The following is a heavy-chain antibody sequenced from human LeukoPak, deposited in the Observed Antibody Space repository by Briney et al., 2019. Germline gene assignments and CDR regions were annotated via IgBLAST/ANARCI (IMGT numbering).Heavy chain of an antibody. D-gene: IGHD3-10*01. J-gene: IGHJ6*04. V-gene: IGHV1-18*01. Sequence: ASVKVSCKASGYTFTSYGISWVRQAPGQGLEWMGWISAYNGNTNYAQKLQGRVTMTTDTSTSTAYMELRSLRSADTAVYYCARDRTMVRGVDTPLGPLDVWGKGTTVTVSS. CDR1: GYTFTSYG. CDR3: ARDRTMVRGVDTPLGPLDV. CDR2: ISAYNGNT.